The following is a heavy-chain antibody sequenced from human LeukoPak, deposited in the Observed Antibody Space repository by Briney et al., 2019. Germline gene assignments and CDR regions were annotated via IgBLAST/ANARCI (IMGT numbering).Heavy chain of an antibody. CDR1: GGSFSGYY. Sequence: KPSETLSLTCAVYGGSFSGYYWSWIRQPPGKGLEWIGEINHSGSTNYNPSLKSRVTISVDKSKNQFSLKLTSVTAADTAVYYCAGSPIGYGMDVWGQGTTVTVSS. CDR2: INHSGST. CDR3: AGSPIGYGMDV. J-gene: IGHJ6*02. V-gene: IGHV4-34*01.